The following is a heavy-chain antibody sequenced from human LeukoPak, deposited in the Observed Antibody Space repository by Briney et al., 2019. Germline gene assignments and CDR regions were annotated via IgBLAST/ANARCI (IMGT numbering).Heavy chain of an antibody. D-gene: IGHD1-7*01. V-gene: IGHV3-74*01. CDR3: ARGGNYPFDY. J-gene: IGHJ4*02. CDR1: GFTFSHYW. Sequence: GGSLTLSCAASGFTFSHYWMHWVRQAPGKGLVWVSHINSDGSSTSYADSVKGRFAISRDNAKNTLYLQMNSLRAEDTAVYYCARGGNYPFDYWGQGTLVTVSS. CDR2: INSDGSST.